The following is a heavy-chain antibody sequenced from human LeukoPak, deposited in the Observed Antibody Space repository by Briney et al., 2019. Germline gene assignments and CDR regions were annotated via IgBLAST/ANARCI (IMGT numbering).Heavy chain of an antibody. CDR1: GGSISSYY. Sequence: SETLSLTCTVSGGSISSYYWSWIRQPPGKGLEWIGYIYYSGSTNYNPSLKSRVTISVDTSKNQFSLKLSSVTAADTAVYYCARELILAVPWLWGRGTLVTVSS. V-gene: IGHV4-59*12. J-gene: IGHJ2*01. D-gene: IGHD6-19*01. CDR2: IYYSGST. CDR3: ARELILAVPWL.